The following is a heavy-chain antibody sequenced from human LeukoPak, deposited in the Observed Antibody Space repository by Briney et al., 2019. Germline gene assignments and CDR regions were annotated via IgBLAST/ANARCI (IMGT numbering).Heavy chain of an antibody. CDR1: GGSFSGYY. CDR3: ARDRSGSYYGY. J-gene: IGHJ4*02. D-gene: IGHD1-26*01. V-gene: IGHV4-34*01. CDR2: INHSGST. Sequence: SETLSLTCAVYGGSFSGYYWSWICQPPGKGLEWIGEINHSGSTNYNPSLKSRVTISVDTSKNQFSLKLSSVTAADTAVYYCARDRSGSYYGYWGQGTLVTVPS.